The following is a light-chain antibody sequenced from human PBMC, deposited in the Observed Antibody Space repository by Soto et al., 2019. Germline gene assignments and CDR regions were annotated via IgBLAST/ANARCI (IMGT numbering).Light chain of an antibody. CDR1: QRLGTN. J-gene: IGKJ1*01. Sequence: DIQMTQSPSSLSASIGDRVTLTCRASQRLGTNLNWYQQRPGKAPKLLIYAVSSLQSGVSSRFSGSGSGTDFTLSRNSLQREEFATYYCQQTYSAPPRFGQGTKVEIK. CDR3: QQTYSAPPR. V-gene: IGKV1-39*01. CDR2: AVS.